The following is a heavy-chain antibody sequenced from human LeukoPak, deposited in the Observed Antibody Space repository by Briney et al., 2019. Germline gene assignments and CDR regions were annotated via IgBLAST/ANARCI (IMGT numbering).Heavy chain of an antibody. D-gene: IGHD3-3*01. CDR1: GGSISTYY. V-gene: IGHV4-59*08. Sequence: KPSETLSLTCTLSGGSISTYYWSWIRQPPGKGLEWIAYIDYSGDTNYNPSLKSRVAISVDTSKNQFSLKLSSVTAADTAVYYCARRSRDHSYGTYYDFWSGYYTPIDYWGQGTLVTVSS. CDR2: IDYSGDT. CDR3: ARRSRDHSYGTYYDFWSGYYTPIDY. J-gene: IGHJ4*02.